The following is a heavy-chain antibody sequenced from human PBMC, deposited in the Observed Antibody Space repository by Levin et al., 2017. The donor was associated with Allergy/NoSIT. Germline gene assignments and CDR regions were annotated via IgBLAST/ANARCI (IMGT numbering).Heavy chain of an antibody. CDR2: IIPVLDIT. Sequence: SVKVSCKASGATFISYPITWVRQAPGQGLEWMGRIIPVLDITNSAQNFQGRVTITADKSTNTAYMELSSLTSEDTAIFYCAHIADTADGGDDAFDIWGQGTMVTVSS. V-gene: IGHV1-69*02. J-gene: IGHJ3*02. CDR1: GATFISYP. CDR3: AHIADTADGGDDAFDI. D-gene: IGHD5-18*01.